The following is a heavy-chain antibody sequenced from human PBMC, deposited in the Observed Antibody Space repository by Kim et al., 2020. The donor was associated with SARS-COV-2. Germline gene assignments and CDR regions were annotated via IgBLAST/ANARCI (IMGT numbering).Heavy chain of an antibody. CDR3: ASHSAFCGGDCYLDWFDP. Sequence: SETLSLTCTVSGGSISSSSYYWGWIRQPPGKGLEWIGSIYYSGSTYYNPSLKSRVTISVDTSKNQFSLKLSSVTAADTAVYYCASHSAFCGGDCYLDWFDPWGQGTLVTVSS. J-gene: IGHJ5*02. CDR2: IYYSGST. V-gene: IGHV4-39*01. D-gene: IGHD2-21*02. CDR1: GGSISSSSYY.